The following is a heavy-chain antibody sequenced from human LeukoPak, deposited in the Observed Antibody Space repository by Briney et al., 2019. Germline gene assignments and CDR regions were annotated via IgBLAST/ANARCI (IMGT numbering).Heavy chain of an antibody. CDR1: GYTFTGYY. Sequence: ASVKVSCKASGYTFTGYYMHWVRQAPGQGLEWMGWINPNSGGTNYAQKFQGRVTMTTDTSTSTAYMELRSLRSDDTAVYYCARDKLSANLRANDYWGQGTLVTVSS. D-gene: IGHD2-15*01. CDR2: INPNSGGT. CDR3: ARDKLSANLRANDY. V-gene: IGHV1-2*02. J-gene: IGHJ4*02.